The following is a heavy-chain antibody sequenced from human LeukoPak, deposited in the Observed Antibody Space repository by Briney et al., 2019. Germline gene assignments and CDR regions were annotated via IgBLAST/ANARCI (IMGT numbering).Heavy chain of an antibody. CDR1: GYSFTSYW. Sequence: RGESLKISCKGSGYSFTSYWIGWVRQMPGKGLEWMGIIYPGDSDTRYSPSFQGQVTISADKSISTAYLQWSSLKASDTAMYYCARLGCSGSYYASFDYWGQGTLVTVSS. CDR2: IYPGDSDT. D-gene: IGHD1-26*01. CDR3: ARLGCSGSYYASFDY. J-gene: IGHJ4*02. V-gene: IGHV5-51*01.